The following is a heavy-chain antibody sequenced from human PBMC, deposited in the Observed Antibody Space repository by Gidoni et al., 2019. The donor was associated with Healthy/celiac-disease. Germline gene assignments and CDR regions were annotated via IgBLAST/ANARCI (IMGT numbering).Heavy chain of an antibody. V-gene: IGHV4-59*01. CDR1: GGSISSYY. D-gene: IGHD3-9*01. CDR2: IYYSGST. J-gene: IGHJ6*03. Sequence: QVQLQESGPGLVKPSATLSLTCTASGGSISSYYWSWIRQPPGKGLELIGYIYYSGSTNYNPSLKSRVTISVDTSKNQFSLKLSSVTAADTAVYYCARGGRFDWFTRENYYYMDVWGKGTTVTVSS. CDR3: ARGGRFDWFTRENYYYMDV.